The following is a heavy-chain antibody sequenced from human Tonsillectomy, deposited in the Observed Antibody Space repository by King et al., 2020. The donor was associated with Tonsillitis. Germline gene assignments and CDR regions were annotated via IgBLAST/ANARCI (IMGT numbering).Heavy chain of an antibody. D-gene: IGHD1-26*01. CDR2: IRGDESST. J-gene: IGHJ3*02. V-gene: IGHV3-74*01. CDR3: TREVYSGSYQYDAFDI. CDR1: GFTLRSHW. Sequence: VQLVESGGGLVQPGGSLRLSCAASGFTLRSHWMHWVRQAPGKGLVWVSRIRGDESSTSYGDSVKGRFTISRENAKNTVYLQMNSLRVEDTAVYYCTREVYSGSYQYDAFDIWGQGTKVTVSS.